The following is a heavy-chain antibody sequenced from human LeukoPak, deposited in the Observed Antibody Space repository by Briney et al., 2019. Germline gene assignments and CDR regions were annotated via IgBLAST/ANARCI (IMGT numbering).Heavy chain of an antibody. CDR2: IIPIFGTA. V-gene: IGHV1-69*01. J-gene: IGHJ4*02. D-gene: IGHD3-22*01. Sequence: SVKVSXKASGGTFSSYAISWVRQAPGQGLEWMGGIIPIFGTANYAQKFQGRVTITADESTSTAYMELSSLRSEDTAVYYCARAYYDSSGYFHEKYYFDYWGQGTLVTVSS. CDR3: ARAYYDSSGYFHEKYYFDY. CDR1: GGTFSSYA.